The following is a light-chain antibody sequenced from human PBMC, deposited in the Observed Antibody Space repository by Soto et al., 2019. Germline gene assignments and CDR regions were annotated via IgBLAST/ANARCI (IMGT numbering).Light chain of an antibody. Sequence: QAVVTQPPSLSGTPGQRVTISCSGSNFNVKNNYVYWYQQFAGTAPKLLIYSNNRRSSGVPDRFSGSKSGSSASLAISGLRPEDEADYYCASWDDSLSETVFGGGTQMTVL. CDR3: ASWDDSLSETV. CDR1: NFNVKNNY. J-gene: IGLJ7*01. V-gene: IGLV1-47*01. CDR2: SNN.